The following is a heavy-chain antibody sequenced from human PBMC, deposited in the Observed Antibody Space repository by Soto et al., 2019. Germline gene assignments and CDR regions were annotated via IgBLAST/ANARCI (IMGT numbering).Heavy chain of an antibody. CDR1: GGTFSSYA. CDR3: ARDLGNVLRPDY. Sequence: SVKVSCKASGGTFSSYAISWVRQAPGQGLEWMGGIIPIFGTANYAQKFQGRVTITADESTSTAYMELSSLRSEDTAVYYCARDLGNVLRPDYGGQGTLVTVSS. D-gene: IGHD1-1*01. J-gene: IGHJ4*02. CDR2: IIPIFGTA. V-gene: IGHV1-69*13.